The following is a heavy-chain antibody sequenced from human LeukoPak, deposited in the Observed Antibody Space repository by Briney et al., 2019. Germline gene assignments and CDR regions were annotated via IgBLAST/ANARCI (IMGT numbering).Heavy chain of an antibody. Sequence: PGGSLRLSCAASGFSFSTYGMHWVRQAPGKGLEWVAFIRFDGSNRYYADSVKGRFTISRDNSKNTLYLQMNSLRTEDTAVYYCAKDEGILTAYYIRATLDYWGQGTLVTVSS. CDR2: IRFDGSNR. V-gene: IGHV3-30*02. CDR1: GFSFSTYG. D-gene: IGHD3-9*01. J-gene: IGHJ4*02. CDR3: AKDEGILTAYYIRATLDY.